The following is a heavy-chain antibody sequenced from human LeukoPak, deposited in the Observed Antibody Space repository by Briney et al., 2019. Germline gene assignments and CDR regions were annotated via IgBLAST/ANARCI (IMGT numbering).Heavy chain of an antibody. V-gene: IGHV3-7*04. CDR1: GFTFHDYW. Sequence: PGGSLRLSCVSSGFTFHDYWMSWVRQAPGKGLDWVANIKPDGSEQYYVDSVRGRFTVSRDNAKNSLYLQMNSLSAEDTAVYYCARDNNAAFDIWGLGTMVTVSS. J-gene: IGHJ3*02. CDR2: IKPDGSEQ. CDR3: ARDNNAAFDI. D-gene: IGHD2-2*01.